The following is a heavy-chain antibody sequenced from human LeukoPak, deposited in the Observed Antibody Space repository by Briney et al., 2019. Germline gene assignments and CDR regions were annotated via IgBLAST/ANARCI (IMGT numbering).Heavy chain of an antibody. D-gene: IGHD4-11*01. CDR3: ARQAFYSNYGLDKGWFDP. CDR2: IYPGDSDT. CDR1: GYSFTSNW. J-gene: IGHJ5*02. V-gene: IGHV5-51*01. Sequence: GESLKISCKGSGYSFTSNWIGWVRQMPGKGLEWMGIIYPGDSDTRYSPSFQGQVTISADKSISTAYLQWSSLKASDTAMYYCARQAFYSNYGLDKGWFDPWGQGTLVTVSS.